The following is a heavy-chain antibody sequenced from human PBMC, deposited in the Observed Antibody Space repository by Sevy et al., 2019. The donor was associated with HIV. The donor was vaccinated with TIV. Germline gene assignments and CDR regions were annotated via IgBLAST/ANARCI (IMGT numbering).Heavy chain of an antibody. J-gene: IGHJ4*02. CDR2: IYWNDDK. CDR1: GFSFTTSAVG. Sequence: SSPTLVNPTQTLTLTCTFSGFSFTTSAVGVGWIRQPPGKALECLAVIYWNDDKRYRPSLKSRLTITKDTAKNQVVLTMTNIDHVYTATYYCAHTTNGHYVGFFDYWGQGTQVSVSS. D-gene: IGHD4-17*01. V-gene: IGHV2-5*01. CDR3: AHTTNGHYVGFFDY.